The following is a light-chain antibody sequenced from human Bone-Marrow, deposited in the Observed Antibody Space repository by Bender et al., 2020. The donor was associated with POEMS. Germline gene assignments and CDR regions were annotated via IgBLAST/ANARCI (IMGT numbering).Light chain of an antibody. V-gene: IGLV2-23*01. CDR1: SSDLGKYNF. CDR3: CSYGGSSTWV. CDR2: EGS. J-gene: IGLJ3*02. Sequence: QSALTQPASVSGTPGQSITISCTGTSSDLGKYNFVSWYQQHPGKAPKLIIYEGSRRPSGIPSRFSGSKSGNAASLTISGLQAEDEGDYHCCSYGGSSTWVFGGGTKLTVL.